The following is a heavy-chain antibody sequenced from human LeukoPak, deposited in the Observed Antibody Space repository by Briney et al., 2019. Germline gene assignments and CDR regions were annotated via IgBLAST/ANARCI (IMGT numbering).Heavy chain of an antibody. J-gene: IGHJ4*02. Sequence: ASVKVSCKASGYTFTVYYMHWVRQAPGQGLEWMGWINPNSGGTNYAQKFQGRVTMTRDTSISTAYMELSRLRSDDTAVYYCARDAGIYHPFDHWGQGTLVTVSS. V-gene: IGHV1-2*02. D-gene: IGHD1-26*01. CDR1: GYTFTVYY. CDR2: INPNSGGT. CDR3: ARDAGIYHPFDH.